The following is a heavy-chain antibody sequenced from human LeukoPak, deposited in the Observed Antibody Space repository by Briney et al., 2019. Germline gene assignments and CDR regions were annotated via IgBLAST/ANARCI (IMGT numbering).Heavy chain of an antibody. V-gene: IGHV4-39*01. J-gene: IGHJ4*02. Sequence: PSETLSLTCTVSGVSISSSNSYWGWIRQPPGKGLEWIGSIYYSGNTYYNASLKSQVSISIDTSKNQFSLKLTSVTAADTAVYYCATSVAGYFDTSGYYFDYWGQGTLVTVSS. CDR2: IYYSGNT. CDR3: ATSVAGYFDTSGYYFDY. CDR1: GVSISSSNSY. D-gene: IGHD3-22*01.